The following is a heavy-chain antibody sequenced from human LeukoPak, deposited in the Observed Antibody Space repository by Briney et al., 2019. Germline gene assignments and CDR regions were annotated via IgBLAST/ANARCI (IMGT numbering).Heavy chain of an antibody. CDR2: INPNSGGT. D-gene: IGHD3-10*01. CDR3: ARDRSDYFVSGTYYPSDY. V-gene: IGHV1-2*02. J-gene: IGHJ4*02. CDR1: GYTFTGYY. Sequence: GASVKVSCKSSGYTFTGYYMHWVRQAPGQGLEWMGWINPNSGGTNYAQKFQGRVTMTRDTSISTAYMELSRLRSDDTAVYYCARDRSDYFVSGTYYPSDYWGQGTLVTVSS.